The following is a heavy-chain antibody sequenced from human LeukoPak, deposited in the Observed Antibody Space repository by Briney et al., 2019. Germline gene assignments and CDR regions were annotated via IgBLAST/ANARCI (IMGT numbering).Heavy chain of an antibody. CDR3: ASPWDYYDSSDSGY. J-gene: IGHJ4*02. V-gene: IGHV4-39*01. D-gene: IGHD3-22*01. CDR2: IYYSGST. Sequence: SETLSLTCTVSGASTSSSSYSWGWIRQPPGKGLEWIGSIYYSGSTYYNPSLKSRVTISVDTSKNQFSLKLSSVTAADTAVYYCASPWDYYDSSDSGYWGQGTLVTVSS. CDR1: GASTSSSSYS.